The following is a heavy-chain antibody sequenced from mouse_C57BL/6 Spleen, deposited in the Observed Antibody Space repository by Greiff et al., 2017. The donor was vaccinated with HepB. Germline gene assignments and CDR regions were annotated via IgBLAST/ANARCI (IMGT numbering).Heavy chain of an antibody. D-gene: IGHD1-1*01. CDR1: GYTFTSYW. Sequence: QVQLQQPGAELVKPGASVKVSCKASGYTFTSYWMHWVKQRPGQGLEWIGRIHPSDSDTNYNQKFKGKATLTVDKSSSTAYMQLNSLTSEDSAVYYCATSIYYYGHFDYWGQGTTLTVSS. V-gene: IGHV1-74*01. CDR3: ATSIYYYGHFDY. CDR2: IHPSDSDT. J-gene: IGHJ2*01.